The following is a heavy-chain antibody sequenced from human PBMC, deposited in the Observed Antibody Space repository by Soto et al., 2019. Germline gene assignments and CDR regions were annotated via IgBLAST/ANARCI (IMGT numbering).Heavy chain of an antibody. V-gene: IGHV1-18*01. D-gene: IGHD5-12*01. CDR1: GYTFSNYG. Sequence: QVRLVQSGGEVKKPGASVKVSCKASGYTFSNYGMSWVRQAPGQGLEWMGWISGYSGNTNYTQKFQDRVTMTTDTSTTTAYMELRSLRSDDTAVYYCARLIGGYDRCLDHWGQGTLVTVSS. CDR3: ARLIGGYDRCLDH. J-gene: IGHJ4*02. CDR2: ISGYSGNT.